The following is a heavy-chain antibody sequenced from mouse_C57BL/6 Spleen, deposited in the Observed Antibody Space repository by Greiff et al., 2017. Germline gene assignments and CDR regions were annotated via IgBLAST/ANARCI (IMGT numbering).Heavy chain of an antibody. J-gene: IGHJ2*01. CDR3: ARSEYYGSSLYFDY. V-gene: IGHV1-80*01. CDR2: IYPGDGDT. CDR1: GYAFSSYW. D-gene: IGHD1-1*01. Sequence: VQLVESGAELVKPGASVKISCKASGYAFSSYWMNWVKQRPGQGLEWIGQIYPGDGDTNYNGKFKGKATLTADKSSSTAYMQLSSLTSEDSAVYFCARSEYYGSSLYFDYWGQGTTLTVSS.